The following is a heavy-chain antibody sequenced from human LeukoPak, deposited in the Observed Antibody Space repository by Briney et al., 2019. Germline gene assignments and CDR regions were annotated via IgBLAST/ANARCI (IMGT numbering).Heavy chain of an antibody. J-gene: IGHJ4*02. Sequence: SEPLSLTCTVSGYSINNGYYWGWIRQPPGKGLEWIGSIYHSGSTYYKPSLKSRVTISVDTSKNQFSLKLSSVTAADTAVYYCARAFYSSSWYHKEDFFDYWGQGTPVTVSS. D-gene: IGHD6-13*01. CDR3: ARAFYSSSWYHKEDFFDY. CDR1: GYSINNGYY. CDR2: IYHSGST. V-gene: IGHV4-38-2*02.